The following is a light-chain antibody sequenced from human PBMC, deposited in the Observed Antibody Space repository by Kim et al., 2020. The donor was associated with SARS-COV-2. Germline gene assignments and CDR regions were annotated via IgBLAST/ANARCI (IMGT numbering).Light chain of an antibody. CDR2: AAS. Sequence: SVGDRVTITCRASQGISSYLNWYQQKPGKAPKLLIYAASSLQSGVPSRFSGSGSGTDFTLTISSLQPEDFATYYCQQSDSTPPWTFGQGTKVDIK. CDR1: QGISSY. J-gene: IGKJ1*01. V-gene: IGKV1-39*01. CDR3: QQSDSTPPWT.